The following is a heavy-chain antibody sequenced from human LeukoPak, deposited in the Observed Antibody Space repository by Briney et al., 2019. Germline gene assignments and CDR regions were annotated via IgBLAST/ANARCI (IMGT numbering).Heavy chain of an antibody. J-gene: IGHJ4*02. V-gene: IGHV3-64D*08. D-gene: IGHD2-15*01. CDR1: GFTFSSYA. CDR3: VRAPVPAYSRGPGY. Sequence: SGGSLRLSCSASGFTFSSYAMHWVRQAPGKGLEYVSGISNNGVSTYYADSVKGRFIISRDNSKNTLSLQMSSLRAEDTAVYYCVRAPVPAYSRGPGYWGQRTLATVSS. CDR2: ISNNGVST.